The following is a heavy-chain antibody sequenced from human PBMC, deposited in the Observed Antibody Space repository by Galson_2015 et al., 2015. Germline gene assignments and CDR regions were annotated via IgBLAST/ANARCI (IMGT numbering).Heavy chain of an antibody. J-gene: IGHJ1*01. D-gene: IGHD2-21*02. Sequence: SVKVSCKASGGTISSYAISWVRQAPGQGLEWMGGIIPIFGTANYAQKFQGRVTITADESTSTAYMELSSLRSEDTAVYYRARGAYCGGDCYQVQHWGQGTLVTVSS. CDR2: IIPIFGTA. V-gene: IGHV1-69*13. CDR1: GGTISSYA. CDR3: ARGAYCGGDCYQVQH.